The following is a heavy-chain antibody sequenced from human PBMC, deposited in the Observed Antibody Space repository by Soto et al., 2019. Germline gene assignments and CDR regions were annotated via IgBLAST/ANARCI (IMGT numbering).Heavy chain of an antibody. J-gene: IGHJ6*02. CDR2: IIPIFGTP. V-gene: IGHV1-69*01. D-gene: IGHD3-10*01. Sequence: QVQLVQSGAEVKKPGSSVKVSCKASGGAFRNYAVSWVRQAPGQGLEWMGGIIPIFGTPNYAQKLLGRVTIAADESTSTAYMSLDNLRSEDTAVYYCARDRTVLTIGLFYYYGFAVWGQWTTVTVSS. CDR1: GGAFRNYA. CDR3: ARDRTVLTIGLFYYYGFAV.